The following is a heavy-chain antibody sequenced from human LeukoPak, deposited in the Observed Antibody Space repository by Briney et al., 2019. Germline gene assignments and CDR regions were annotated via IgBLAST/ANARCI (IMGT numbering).Heavy chain of an antibody. D-gene: IGHD2-15*01. J-gene: IGHJ3*02. CDR3: PRGGRGTYFFDI. CDR1: GCTFGDYA. V-gene: IGHV3-49*04. Sequence: GGPQRLSCTACGCTFGDYAIQGVRQAPGRGLEWVGFIRSKAYGGTTVYTASVHDILTISQDHSKCIDYLHMNRPNTADIACYYGPRGGRGTYFFDIWGQGTMVTVSS. CDR2: IRSKAYGGTT.